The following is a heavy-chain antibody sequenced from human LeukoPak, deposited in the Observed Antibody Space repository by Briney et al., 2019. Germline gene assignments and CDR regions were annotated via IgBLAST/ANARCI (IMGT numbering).Heavy chain of an antibody. J-gene: IGHJ4*02. D-gene: IGHD5-18*01. CDR1: GGSISSYY. CDR2: IYYSGST. CDR3: ARSGYSYGLVDY. V-gene: IGHV4-59*01. Sequence: PSETLSLTCTVSGGSISSYYWSWIRQPPGKGLEWIGYIYYSGSTNYNPSLKSRVTISVDTSKNQFSLKLRSVTAADTAVYYCARSGYSYGLVDYWGQGTLVTVSS.